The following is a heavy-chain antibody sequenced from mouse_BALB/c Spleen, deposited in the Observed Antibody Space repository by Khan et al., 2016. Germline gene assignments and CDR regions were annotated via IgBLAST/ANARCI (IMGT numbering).Heavy chain of an antibody. V-gene: IGHV3-2*02. CDR2: ISYSGYT. Sequence: EVQLQESGPGLVKPSQSLSLTCTVTGYSITSDYAWNWIRQFPGNKLEWRGYISYSGYTTYNPSLKSRISITRDTSKNQFFLQWNSVTTEDTATYSCAKGRRKAWFAYWGQGTLVTVSA. J-gene: IGHJ3*01. CDR1: GYSITSDYA. CDR3: AKGRRKAWFAY.